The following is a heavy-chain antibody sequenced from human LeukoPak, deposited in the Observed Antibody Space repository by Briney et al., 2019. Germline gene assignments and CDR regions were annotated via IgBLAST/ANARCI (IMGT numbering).Heavy chain of an antibody. CDR1: GGSISSYY. V-gene: IGHV4-59*01. CDR3: ARGISRYCSGGSCYATNDAFDI. Sequence: SETLSLTCTVSGGSISSYYWSWIRQPPGKGLEWIGYIYYSGSTNYNPSLKRRVTISVDTSKNQFSLKLSSVTAADTAVYYCARGISRYCSGGSCYATNDAFDIWGQGTMVTVSS. CDR2: IYYSGST. J-gene: IGHJ3*02. D-gene: IGHD2-15*01.